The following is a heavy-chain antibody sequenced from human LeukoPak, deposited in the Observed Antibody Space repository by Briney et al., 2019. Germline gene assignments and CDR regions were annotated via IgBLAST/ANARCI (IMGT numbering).Heavy chain of an antibody. D-gene: IGHD5-12*01. V-gene: IGHV3-7*01. Sequence: GGSLRLPCAASGFTFSSYWMSWVRQAPGKGLEWVANIKQDGSEKYYVDSVKGRFTISRDNAKNSLYLQMNSLRAEDTAVYYCARAHVDIVATIRPNWFDPWGQGTLVTVSS. J-gene: IGHJ5*02. CDR2: IKQDGSEK. CDR1: GFTFSSYW. CDR3: ARAHVDIVATIRPNWFDP.